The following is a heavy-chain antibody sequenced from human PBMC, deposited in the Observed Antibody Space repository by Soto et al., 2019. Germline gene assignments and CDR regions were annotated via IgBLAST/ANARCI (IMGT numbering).Heavy chain of an antibody. Sequence: GEALKISCKGSGYSFTSYWIGWVRQMPGKGLEWMGIIYPSDSETRYSPSFQGQVTISADKSISTAYLQWSSLKASDTAMYYCARHGGSYDSRSYYDDYWGQGTLVTVSS. CDR1: GYSFTSYW. V-gene: IGHV5-51*01. CDR2: IYPSDSET. J-gene: IGHJ4*02. D-gene: IGHD3-10*01. CDR3: ARHGGSYDSRSYYDDY.